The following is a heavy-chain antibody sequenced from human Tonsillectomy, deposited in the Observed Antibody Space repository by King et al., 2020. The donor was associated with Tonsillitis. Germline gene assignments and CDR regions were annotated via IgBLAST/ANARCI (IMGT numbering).Heavy chain of an antibody. CDR2: IDPSDSYT. CDR3: ARHGSGGGAHYYYGMDV. J-gene: IGHJ6*02. CDR1: GYIFTNYW. D-gene: IGHD2-15*01. Sequence: LQLVQSGAEVKKSGESLRISCKGSGYIFTNYWISWVRHMPGKGLEWMGRIDPSDSYTNYSPSFQGHVTISADKSISTAYLQWSSLKASDTAIYYCARHGSGGGAHYYYGMDVWGQGTTVTVSS. V-gene: IGHV5-10-1*01.